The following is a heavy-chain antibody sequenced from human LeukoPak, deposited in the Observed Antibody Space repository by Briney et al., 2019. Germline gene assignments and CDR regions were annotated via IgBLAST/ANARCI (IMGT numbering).Heavy chain of an antibody. Sequence: ASVKVSCMASGYTFTSYDINWVRPATGQGVEWMGWMNPNSGNTGYAQKFQGRVTMTRNTSISTAYMELSSLRSEDTSVYYCARGGSDGYLDSLHYYYYYMDVWGKGTTVTVSS. J-gene: IGHJ6*03. V-gene: IGHV1-8*01. CDR2: MNPNSGNT. CDR3: ARGGSDGYLDSLHYYYYYMDV. D-gene: IGHD3-9*01. CDR1: GYTFTSYD.